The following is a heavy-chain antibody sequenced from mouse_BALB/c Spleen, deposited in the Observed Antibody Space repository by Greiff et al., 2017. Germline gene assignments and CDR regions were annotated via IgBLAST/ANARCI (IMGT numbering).Heavy chain of an antibody. V-gene: IGHV5-6-3*01. Sequence: EVQVVESGGGLVQPGGSLKLSCAASGFTFSSYGMSWVRQTPDKRLELVATINSNGGSTYYPDSVKGRFTISRDNAKNTLYLQMSSLKSEDTAMYYCAAHYYGSSSHAMDYWGQGTSVTVSS. CDR2: INSNGGST. J-gene: IGHJ4*01. D-gene: IGHD1-1*01. CDR1: GFTFSSYG. CDR3: AAHYYGSSSHAMDY.